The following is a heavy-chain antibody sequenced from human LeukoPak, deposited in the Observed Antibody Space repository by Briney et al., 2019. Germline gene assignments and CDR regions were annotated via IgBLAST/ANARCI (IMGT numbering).Heavy chain of an antibody. Sequence: AGGSLRLACAASGFTFSSHWMSWVRQAPGKGLEWVANIKQDESEKYYVDSVKGRFTISRDNAKNSLYLQMNSLRAEDTAVYYCASAPRLRYFDWLLNWGQGTLVTVSS. D-gene: IGHD3-9*01. CDR3: ASAPRLRYFDWLLN. CDR2: IKQDESEK. J-gene: IGHJ4*02. CDR1: GFTFSSHW. V-gene: IGHV3-7*05.